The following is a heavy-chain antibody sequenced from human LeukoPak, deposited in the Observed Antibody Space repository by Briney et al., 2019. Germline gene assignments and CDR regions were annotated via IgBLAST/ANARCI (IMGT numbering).Heavy chain of an antibody. V-gene: IGHV4-34*01. CDR2: INHSGST. CDR1: GGSFSGYY. D-gene: IGHD1-14*01. Sequence: SGTLSLTCAVYGGSFSGYYWSWIRQPPGKGLEWIGEINHSGSTNYNPSLKSRVTISVDTSKNQFSLKLSSVTAADTAVYYCARGSADHRGFDYWGQGTLVTVSS. CDR3: ARGSADHRGFDY. J-gene: IGHJ4*02.